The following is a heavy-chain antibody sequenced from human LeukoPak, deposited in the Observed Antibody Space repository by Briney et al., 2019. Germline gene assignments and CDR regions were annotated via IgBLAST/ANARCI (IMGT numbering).Heavy chain of an antibody. V-gene: IGHV3-23*01. CDR1: GFTFSSYA. D-gene: IGHD6-13*01. CDR3: AKDRVVGSSWYYFDY. Sequence: PGGSLRLSCAASGFTFSSYAMSWVRQAPGKGLEWVSAISGSGGSIYYADSVKGRFTISRDNSKNTLYLQMNSLRAEDTAVYYRAKDRVVGSSWYYFDYWGQGTLVTVSS. CDR2: ISGSGGSI. J-gene: IGHJ4*02.